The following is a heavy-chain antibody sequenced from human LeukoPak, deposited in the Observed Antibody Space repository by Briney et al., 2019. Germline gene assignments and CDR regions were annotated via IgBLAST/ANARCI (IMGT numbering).Heavy chain of an antibody. CDR1: GFTFSSYS. CDR3: AELGITMIGGV. CDR2: SSSSGSTI. J-gene: IGHJ6*04. V-gene: IGHV3-48*04. Sequence: GGSLRLSCAASGFTFSSYSMNGVREAPGKGREGVSYSSSSGSTIYYADSVKGRLPISRDNAKNSLYLQMNSLRAEDTAVYYCAELGITMIGGVWGKGTTVTISS. D-gene: IGHD3-10*02.